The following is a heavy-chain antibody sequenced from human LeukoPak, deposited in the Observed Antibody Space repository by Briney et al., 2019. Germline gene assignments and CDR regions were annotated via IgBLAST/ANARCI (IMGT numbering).Heavy chain of an antibody. CDR2: ISSSSSYI. CDR1: GFTFSSYS. D-gene: IGHD6-19*01. CDR3: ARDLNTGYSSGWYIDY. J-gene: IGHJ4*02. V-gene: IGHV3-21*01. Sequence: GGSLRLSCAASGFTFSSYSMNWVRQAPGKGLEWVSSISSSSSYIYYADSVKGRFTISRDNAKNSLYLQMNSLRAEDTAVYYCARDLNTGYSSGWYIDYWGQGNLVTVSS.